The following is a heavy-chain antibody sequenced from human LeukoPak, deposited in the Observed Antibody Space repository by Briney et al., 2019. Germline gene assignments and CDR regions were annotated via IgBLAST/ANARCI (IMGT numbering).Heavy chain of an antibody. J-gene: IGHJ4*02. Sequence: GASVKVSCKASGYTFTGYYMHWVRQAPGRGLEWMGWINPNSGGTNYAQKFQGRVTMTRDTSISTAYMELSRLRSDDTAVYYCAREPVDTAMVTTLDGNYWGQGTLVTVSS. CDR2: INPNSGGT. CDR3: AREPVDTAMVTTLDGNY. V-gene: IGHV1-2*02. D-gene: IGHD5-18*01. CDR1: GYTFTGYY.